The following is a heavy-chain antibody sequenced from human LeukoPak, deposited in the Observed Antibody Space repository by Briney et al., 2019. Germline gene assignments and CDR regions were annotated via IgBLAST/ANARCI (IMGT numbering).Heavy chain of an antibody. Sequence: PSETLSLTCTASGGSISSGEYYWSWIRQPPGKGLEWIGYIYYSGSTHYDPSLKSRVTISVDTSKNQFSLKLSSVTAAHTAVYYCARDVGYYGSGSPDYWGQGTLVTVSS. CDR1: GGSISSGEYY. V-gene: IGHV4-30-4*01. J-gene: IGHJ4*02. D-gene: IGHD3-10*01. CDR2: IYYSGST. CDR3: ARDVGYYGSGSPDY.